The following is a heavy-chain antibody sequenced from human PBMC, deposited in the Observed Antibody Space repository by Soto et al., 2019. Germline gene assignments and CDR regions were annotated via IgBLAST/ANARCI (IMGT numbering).Heavy chain of an antibody. CDR1: GGSISSGDYY. CDR3: ARDFDDSGTSYFDY. CDR2: IYRSGST. D-gene: IGHD3-10*01. V-gene: IGHV4-31*03. J-gene: IGHJ4*02. Sequence: QVKLQESGPGLVKPSQTLSLTCTVSGGSISSGDYYWSWIRQHPGKGLEWIGYIYRSGSTYYNPYLKSRVTMSVDRSKNQFSLKLSSVTAADTAVYYCARDFDDSGTSYFDYWGQGILVTVSS.